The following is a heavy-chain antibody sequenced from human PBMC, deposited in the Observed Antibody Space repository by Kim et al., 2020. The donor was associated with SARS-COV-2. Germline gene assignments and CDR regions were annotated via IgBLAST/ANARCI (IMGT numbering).Heavy chain of an antibody. CDR3: AVRVRWQLRFDP. J-gene: IGHJ5*02. CDR2: INHSGST. CDR1: GGSFSGYY. Sequence: SETLSLTCAVYGGSFSGYYWSWIRQPPGKGLEWIGEINHSGSTNYNPSLKSRVTISVDTSKNQFSLKLSSVTAADTAVYYCAVRVRWQLRFDPWGQGTLVTVSS. V-gene: IGHV4-34*01. D-gene: IGHD1-1*01.